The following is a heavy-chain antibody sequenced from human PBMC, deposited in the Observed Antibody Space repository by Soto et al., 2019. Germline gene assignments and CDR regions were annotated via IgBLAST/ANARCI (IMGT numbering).Heavy chain of an antibody. CDR1: GFTLSRHT. CDR3: AKHTAADGYLFDY. Sequence: PGGSLSLSCAASGFTLSRHTMNWVRQAPGKGLEWVSTISAGGSGIYNADSVTGRFTISRDNSKNTLSLHMNSLRAEDTAVYYCAKHTAADGYLFDYWGQGTLVTVSS. V-gene: IGHV3-23*01. CDR2: ISAGGSGI. J-gene: IGHJ4*02. D-gene: IGHD6-13*01.